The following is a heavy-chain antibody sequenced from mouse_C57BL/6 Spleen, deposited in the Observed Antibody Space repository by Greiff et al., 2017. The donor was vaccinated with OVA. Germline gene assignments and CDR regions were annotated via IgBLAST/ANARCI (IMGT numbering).Heavy chain of an antibody. J-gene: IGHJ2*01. CDR1: GYSITSDY. D-gene: IGHD3-2*02. V-gene: IGHV3-8*01. CDR3: TRWADSSNYVDY. CDR2: ISYSGST. Sequence: EVKLVESGPGLAKPSQTLSLTCSVTGYSITSDYWNWIRKFPGNKLEYMGFISYSGSTYYNPSLNSRISITRDTSKNQKYRQVNSVTTEDTATYYYTRWADSSNYVDYWGQGTTLTVSS.